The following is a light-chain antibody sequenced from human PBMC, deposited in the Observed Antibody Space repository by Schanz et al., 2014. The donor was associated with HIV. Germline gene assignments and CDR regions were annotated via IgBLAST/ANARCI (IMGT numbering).Light chain of an antibody. Sequence: QSVLTQPPSVSAAPGQRVTISCSGSALNIGHSSVSWYQQFPGTAPKLLIFADYQRPSGIPDRFSGSKSGTSVTLGITGLQTGDEADYYCGTWDSSLSAGVFGGGTKLTVL. V-gene: IGLV1-51*01. CDR3: GTWDSSLSAGV. J-gene: IGLJ2*01. CDR2: ADY. CDR1: ALNIGHSS.